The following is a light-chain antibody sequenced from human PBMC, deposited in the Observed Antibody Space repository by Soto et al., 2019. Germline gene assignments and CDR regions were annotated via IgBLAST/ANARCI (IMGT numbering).Light chain of an antibody. V-gene: IGLV1-40*01. CDR3: QSYDTSLTGWV. Sequence: QSVLTQPPSVSGAPGQRVTISCTGSSSNIGAGYDVHWYQHLPGTAPKLLIYDNSNRPSGVPERFSGSRSGASASLAITGLQAEDDADYYCQSYDTSLTGWVFGGGTKLTVL. CDR1: SSNIGAGYD. CDR2: DNS. J-gene: IGLJ3*02.